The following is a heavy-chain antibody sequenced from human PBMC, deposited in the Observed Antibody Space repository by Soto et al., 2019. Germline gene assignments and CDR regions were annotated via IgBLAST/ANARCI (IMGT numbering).Heavy chain of an antibody. CDR1: GYTFTSYG. V-gene: IGHV1-18*04. D-gene: IGHD3-3*01. CDR3: ARDLYDFWSGYHYNWFDP. Sequence: ASVKVSCKASGYTFTSYGISWVRQAPGQGLEWMGWISAYNGNTNYAQKLQGRVTMTTDTSTSTAYMELRSLRSDDTAVYYCARDLYDFWSGYHYNWFDPWGQGTLVTVSS. J-gene: IGHJ5*02. CDR2: ISAYNGNT.